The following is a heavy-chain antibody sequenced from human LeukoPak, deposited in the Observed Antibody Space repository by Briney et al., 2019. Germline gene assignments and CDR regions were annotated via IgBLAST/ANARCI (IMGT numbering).Heavy chain of an antibody. Sequence: SETLSLTCTVSGYSISSGYYWGWIRQPPGKGLEWIGSIYHSGSTYYNPSLKSRVTISVDTSKNQFSLRLSSVTAADTAVYYCATNSGSLTGGLFDYWGQGTLVTVSS. CDR2: IYHSGST. CDR3: ATNSGSLTGGLFDY. J-gene: IGHJ4*02. D-gene: IGHD1-26*01. CDR1: GYSISSGYY. V-gene: IGHV4-38-2*02.